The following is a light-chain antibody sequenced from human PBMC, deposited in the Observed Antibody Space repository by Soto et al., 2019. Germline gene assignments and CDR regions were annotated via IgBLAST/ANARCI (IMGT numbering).Light chain of an antibody. CDR1: QSFSTW. CDR2: DAS. CDR3: QQFNSYTYI. J-gene: IGKJ2*01. Sequence: DIQMAQSPSTLSASVGDRVTITCRASQSFSTWLAWYQQKPGKAPNLLIYDASSLESGVPSRFSGSGSGTEFTLTISSLQPDDSATYYCQQFNSYTYIFGQGTKLEIK. V-gene: IGKV1-5*01.